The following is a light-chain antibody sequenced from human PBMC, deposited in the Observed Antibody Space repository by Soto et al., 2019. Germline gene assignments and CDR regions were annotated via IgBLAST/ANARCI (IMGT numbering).Light chain of an antibody. J-gene: IGKJ1*01. CDR2: KAS. V-gene: IGKV1-5*03. Sequence: DIQMTQSPSTLSASVGDRVTIPCRASQSISSWLAWYQQKPGKAPKLLIYKASSLERGVPSRFSGSGSGTEFTLTISSLQPDDFATYYCQQYSSYSTFGQGTKVEIE. CDR1: QSISSW. CDR3: QQYSSYST.